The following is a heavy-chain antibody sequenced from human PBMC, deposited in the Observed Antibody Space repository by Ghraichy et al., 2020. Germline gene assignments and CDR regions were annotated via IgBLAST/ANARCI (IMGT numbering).Heavy chain of an antibody. D-gene: IGHD6-6*01. J-gene: IGHJ4*02. Sequence: SETLSLTCTVSGGSVSSGSYYWSWIRQPPGKGLEWIGYVYYSGNTNYNPSLKSRVTMSVDTSKNQFSLRLSSVTAADTAVYYCARTRWAYSSSARYYFDYWGQGNLVTVSS. V-gene: IGHV4-61*01. CDR2: VYYSGNT. CDR1: GGSVSSGSYY. CDR3: ARTRWAYSSSARYYFDY.